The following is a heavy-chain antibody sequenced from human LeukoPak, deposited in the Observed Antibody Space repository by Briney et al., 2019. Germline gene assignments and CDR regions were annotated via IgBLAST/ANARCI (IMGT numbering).Heavy chain of an antibody. V-gene: IGHV3-30-3*01. CDR3: ARAYGSGSYSYFGY. CDR2: ISYDGSNK. Sequence: PGRSLRLSCAASGFTFSSYAMHWVRQAPGKGLEWVAVISYDGSNKYYADSVKGRFTISRDNSKNTLYLQMNSLRAEDTAVYYCARAYGSGSYSYFGYWGQGTLVTVSS. CDR1: GFTFSSYA. D-gene: IGHD3-10*01. J-gene: IGHJ4*02.